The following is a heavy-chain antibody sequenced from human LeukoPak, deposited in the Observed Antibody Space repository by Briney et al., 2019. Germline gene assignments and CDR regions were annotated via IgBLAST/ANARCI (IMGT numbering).Heavy chain of an antibody. CDR2: MNPNSGNT. V-gene: IGHV1-8*01. J-gene: IGHJ5*02. Sequence: ASVKVSCEASGYTFTSYDINWVRQATGQGLEWMGWMNPNSGNTGYAQKFQGRVTMTRNTSISTAYTELSSLRSEDTAVYYCARGKWELLSFDPWGQGTLVTVSS. CDR3: ARGKWELLSFDP. D-gene: IGHD1-26*01. CDR1: GYTFTSYD.